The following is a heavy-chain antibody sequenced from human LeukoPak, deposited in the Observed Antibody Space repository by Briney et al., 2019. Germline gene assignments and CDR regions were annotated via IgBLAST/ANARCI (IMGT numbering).Heavy chain of an antibody. D-gene: IGHD2-2*01. CDR2: IIPIFGTA. Sequence: GASVKVSCKASGGTFSSYAISWVRQAPGQGLEWMGGIIPIFGTANYAQKFQGRVTITADESTSTAYMELSGLRSEDTAVYYCARDLPRRGIVVVPAARDAFDIWGQGTMVTVSS. CDR3: ARDLPRRGIVVVPAARDAFDI. V-gene: IGHV1-69*13. CDR1: GGTFSSYA. J-gene: IGHJ3*02.